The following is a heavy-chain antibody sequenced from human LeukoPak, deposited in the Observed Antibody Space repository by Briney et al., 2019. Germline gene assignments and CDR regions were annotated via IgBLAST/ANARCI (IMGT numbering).Heavy chain of an antibody. Sequence: PGGSLRLSCAASGLSISTYGTFSAYTMAWVRQAPGTGLEWVSTISASGGSTYYADSVKGRFTISRDNAKNSLYLQMNSLRVEDTAVYYCARGLGNFDYWGQGTLVTVSS. J-gene: IGHJ4*02. CDR3: ARGLGNFDY. V-gene: IGHV3-23*01. CDR1: GLSISTYGTFSAYT. D-gene: IGHD1-26*01. CDR2: ISASGGST.